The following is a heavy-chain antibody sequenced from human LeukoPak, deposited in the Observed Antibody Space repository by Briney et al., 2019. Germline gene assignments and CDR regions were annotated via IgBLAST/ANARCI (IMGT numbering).Heavy chain of an antibody. V-gene: IGHV3-23*01. D-gene: IGHD3-22*01. CDR2: ISESGAGT. CDR3: AKMARNYYDSSGPLDY. CDR1: GITLSSYA. J-gene: IGHJ4*02. Sequence: PGGSLRLSCAASGITLSSYAMNWFRQAPGKGLEWVSGISESGAGTYYADSVKGRSTISRDNSKNALYLQMNSLKAEDTAVYYCAKMARNYYDSSGPLDYWGQGTLVTVSS.